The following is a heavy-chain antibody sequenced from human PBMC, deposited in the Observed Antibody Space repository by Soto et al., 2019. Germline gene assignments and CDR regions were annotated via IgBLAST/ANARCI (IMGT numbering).Heavy chain of an antibody. CDR3: AKDPLRSSSLTVSNWFDP. CDR2: ISGSGGST. Sequence: GVLLRLSRAASGSTFSRNALRWVRQAPFPCVEWVSAISGSGGSTYYADSVKGRFTISRDNSKDTLYLQMNSLRAEDTAVYYCAKDPLRSSSLTVSNWFDPWGQGTLLTTSS. D-gene: IGHD6-6*01. CDR1: GSTFSRNA. V-gene: IGHV3-23*01. J-gene: IGHJ5*02.